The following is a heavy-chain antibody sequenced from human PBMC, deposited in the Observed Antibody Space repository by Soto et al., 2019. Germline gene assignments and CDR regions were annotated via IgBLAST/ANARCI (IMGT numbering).Heavy chain of an antibody. V-gene: IGHV3-30-3*01. Sequence: LRLSCAASGFTFSSYAMHWVRQAPGKGLEWVAVISYDGSNKYYADSVKGRFTISRDNSKNTLYLQMNSLRAEDTAVYYCARAAKPVGYQLLIWYYYGMDVWGQGTTVTVSS. J-gene: IGHJ6*02. CDR3: ARAAKPVGYQLLIWYYYGMDV. D-gene: IGHD2-2*01. CDR1: GFTFSSYA. CDR2: ISYDGSNK.